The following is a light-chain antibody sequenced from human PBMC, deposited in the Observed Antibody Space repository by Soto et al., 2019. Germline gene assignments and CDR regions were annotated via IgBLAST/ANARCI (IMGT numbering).Light chain of an antibody. J-gene: IGLJ3*02. CDR1: TRDVGGYDV. Sequence: QSALTQPASVSGSPGKSITISCSGTTRDVGGYDVVSWYQQHPGRAPKLMIFEVNQRPSGVSDRFSGSKSGNTASLTISGLQAGDEADYYCCSFAGSSTFWVFGGGTKVTVL. CDR2: EVN. CDR3: CSFAGSSTFWV. V-gene: IGLV2-23*02.